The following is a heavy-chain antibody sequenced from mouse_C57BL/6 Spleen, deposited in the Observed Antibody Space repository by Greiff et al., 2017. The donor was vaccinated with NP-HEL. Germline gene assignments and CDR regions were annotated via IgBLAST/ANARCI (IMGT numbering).Heavy chain of an antibody. J-gene: IGHJ2*01. CDR1: GFTFTDYY. D-gene: IGHD2-2*01. CDR3: ARYEGYDGYFDY. Sequence: EVQLVESGGGLVQPGGSLSLSCAASGFTFTDYYMSWVRQPPGKALEWLGFIRNKANGYTTEYSASVTGWFTISRDNSHSNLYLQMNALRAVDSGTCSGARYEGYDGYFDYWGQGTTLTVSS. CDR2: IRNKANGYTT. V-gene: IGHV7-3*01.